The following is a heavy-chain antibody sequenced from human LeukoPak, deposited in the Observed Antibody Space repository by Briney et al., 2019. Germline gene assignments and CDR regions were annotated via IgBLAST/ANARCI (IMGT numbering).Heavy chain of an antibody. Sequence: PGGSLRLSCAASGFTFSSNWMHWVRHAPGKGLVWVSRINRDGSSTSYADSVKGRFTISRDNAKNSLYLQMNSLRAEDTAVYYCARAGEGLQFYSFDVWGQGTMVTVS. CDR3: ARAGEGLQFYSFDV. V-gene: IGHV3-74*01. J-gene: IGHJ3*01. CDR2: INRDGSST. CDR1: GFTFSSNW. D-gene: IGHD5-24*01.